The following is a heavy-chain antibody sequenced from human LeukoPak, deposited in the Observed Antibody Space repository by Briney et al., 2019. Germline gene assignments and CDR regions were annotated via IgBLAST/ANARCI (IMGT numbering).Heavy chain of an antibody. CDR3: TRDEVGASTEFDY. CDR1: GFTFSSYE. D-gene: IGHD1-26*01. Sequence: GGSLRLSCAASGFTFSSYEMNWVRQAPGKGLEWISYISPSGDTTYYVDSVEGRFTISRDNAKNSLYLQMNSLRAEDTAVYYCTRDEVGASTEFDYWGQGTLVTVSS. J-gene: IGHJ4*02. V-gene: IGHV3-48*03. CDR2: ISPSGDTT.